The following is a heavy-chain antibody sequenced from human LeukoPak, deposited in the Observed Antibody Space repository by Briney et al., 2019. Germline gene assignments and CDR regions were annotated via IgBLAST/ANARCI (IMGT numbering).Heavy chain of an antibody. D-gene: IGHD3-3*01. CDR2: ITSRSTTV. Sequence: GGSLRLXCAASGFTFSDYYMSWIRQAPGKGLEWVSLITSRSTTVHYADSVKGRFTISRDNAKNTLFLQMNSLRVDDTAVYYCARDVNIRDFWSGFHYWGQGTLVTVSS. CDR1: GFTFSDYY. J-gene: IGHJ4*02. V-gene: IGHV3-11*04. CDR3: ARDVNIRDFWSGFHY.